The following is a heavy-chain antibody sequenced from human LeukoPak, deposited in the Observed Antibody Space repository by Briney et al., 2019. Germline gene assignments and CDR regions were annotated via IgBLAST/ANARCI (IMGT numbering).Heavy chain of an antibody. D-gene: IGHD1-26*01. V-gene: IGHV1-18*01. J-gene: IGHJ4*02. CDR2: ISAYNGNT. CDR1: GYTFTSYG. Sequence: ASVKVSCKASGYTFTSYGISWVRQAPGQGLEWMGWISAYNGNTNYAQKLQGRVTMTKDTSTSTAYMELRGLRSDDTALDYCSADALGGYLLGPQGGEEPRVTVS. CDR3: SADALGGYLLGPQ.